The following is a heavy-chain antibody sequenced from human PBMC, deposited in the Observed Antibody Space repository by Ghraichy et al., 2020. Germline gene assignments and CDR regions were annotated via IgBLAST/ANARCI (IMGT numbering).Heavy chain of an antibody. CDR2: IYYSGST. J-gene: IGHJ6*02. CDR3: ARQGCSGGSCYSFYGMDV. CDR1: GGSISSSSYY. Sequence: SETLSLTCTVSGGSISSSSYYWGWIRQPPGKGLEWIGSIYYSGSTYYNPSLKSRVTISVDTSKNQFSLKLSSVTAADTAVYYCARQGCSGGSCYSFYGMDVWGQGTTVTVSS. V-gene: IGHV4-39*01. D-gene: IGHD2-15*01.